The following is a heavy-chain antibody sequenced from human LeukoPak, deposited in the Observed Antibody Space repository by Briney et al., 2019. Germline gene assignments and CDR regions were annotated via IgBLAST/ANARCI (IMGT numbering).Heavy chain of an antibody. CDR3: AGADSQLGTPNGDTLDI. D-gene: IGHD7-27*01. V-gene: IGHV4-39*07. J-gene: IGHJ3*02. CDR2: IYYSGST. Sequence: PSETLSLTCTVSGGSISSGSYYWGWIRQPPGKGLEWIGSIYYSGSTYNNPSIKSRVLKSRVTISVDRSKNLFSLKLTSVTAADTAVYYCAGADSQLGTPNGDTLDIWGQGTMVTVSS. CDR1: GGSISSGSYY.